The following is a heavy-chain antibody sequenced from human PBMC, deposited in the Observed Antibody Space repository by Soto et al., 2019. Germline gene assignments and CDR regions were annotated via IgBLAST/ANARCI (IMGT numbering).Heavy chain of an antibody. CDR2: ISISGRST. CDR3: ARGLKWELPLLF. D-gene: IGHD1-26*01. Sequence: EVQLLESGGGLVQPGGSLRLSCAASGFTFNNYAMSWVRQAPGKGLEWVSAISISGRSTYYAESVKGRFTISRDNSENTLSIQMTSLRAEETAVYYCARGLKWELPLLFWGQGSLVTVSS. J-gene: IGHJ4*02. CDR1: GFTFNNYA. V-gene: IGHV3-23*01.